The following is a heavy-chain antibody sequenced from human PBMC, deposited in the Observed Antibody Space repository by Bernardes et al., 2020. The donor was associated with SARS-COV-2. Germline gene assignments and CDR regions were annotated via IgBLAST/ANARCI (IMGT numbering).Heavy chain of an antibody. CDR3: ARLTVTESDFFDY. Sequence: VMPSLTCTVSCVSNNTYYWSWILPPPGKGLEWIGYIYYSGSTNYNPSLKSRVTISVDTPKNQFSLKLTSVTAADTAVYYCARLTVTESDFFDYWGQGTLVTVSS. D-gene: IGHD4-17*01. V-gene: IGHV4-59*08. J-gene: IGHJ4*02. CDR1: CVSNNTYY. CDR2: IYYSGST.